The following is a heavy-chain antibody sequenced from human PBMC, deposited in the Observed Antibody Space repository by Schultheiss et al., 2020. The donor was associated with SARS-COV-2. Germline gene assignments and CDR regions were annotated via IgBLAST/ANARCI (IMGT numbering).Heavy chain of an antibody. CDR1: GFTFSGSA. CDR2: ISYDGSNK. J-gene: IGHJ2*01. V-gene: IGHV3-30*04. CDR3: ARGPGIAAAGRYFDL. D-gene: IGHD6-13*01. Sequence: GGSLRLSCAASGFTFSGSAMHWVRQASGKGLEWVAVISYDGSNKYYADSVKGRFTISRDNAKNSLYLQMNSLRAEDTAVYYCARGPGIAAAGRYFDLWGRGTLVTVSS.